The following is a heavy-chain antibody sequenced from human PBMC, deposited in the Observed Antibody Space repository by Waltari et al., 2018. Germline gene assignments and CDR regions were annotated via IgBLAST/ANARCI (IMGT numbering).Heavy chain of an antibody. CDR3: ARGPYGSGIVYYFDY. D-gene: IGHD3-10*01. V-gene: IGHV1-46*01. CDR2: INPSGGST. J-gene: IGHJ4*02. Sequence: QVQLVQSGAEVKKPGASVKVSCKASGYTFTSYYMHWVRQAPGQGLEWMGIINPSGGSTSYAQKVQGRVTMTRDTSTSTVYMELSSLRSEDTAVYYCARGPYGSGIVYYFDYWGQGTLVIVSS. CDR1: GYTFTSYY.